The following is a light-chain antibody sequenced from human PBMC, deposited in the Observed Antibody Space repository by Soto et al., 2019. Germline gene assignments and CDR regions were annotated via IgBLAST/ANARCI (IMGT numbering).Light chain of an antibody. CDR3: CSYTSNITPYV. J-gene: IGLJ1*01. Sequence: QSVLTQPASVSGSPGQSITISCTGTSSDIGGHNDVSWYQQHPGKAPKLLIYGVSNRPSGVSYRFTASKSGNTASLTISGLQAEDESGYYCCSYTSNITPYVFGTGTKLTVL. CDR2: GVS. CDR1: SSDIGGHND. V-gene: IGLV2-14*01.